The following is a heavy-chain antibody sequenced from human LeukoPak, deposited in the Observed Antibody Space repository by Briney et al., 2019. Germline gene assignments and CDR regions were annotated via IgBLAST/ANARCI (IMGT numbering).Heavy chain of an antibody. CDR2: IYYSGST. CDR1: GGSISSGDYY. V-gene: IGHV4-30-4*01. J-gene: IGHJ4*02. Sequence: SETLSLTCTVSGGSISSGDYYWSWIRQPPGKGLEWIGYIYYSGSTYYIPSLKSRVTISVDTSKNQFSLKLSSVTAADTAVYYCARVAVAGSGRSVAYFDYWGQGTLVTVSS. D-gene: IGHD6-19*01. CDR3: ARVAVAGSGRSVAYFDY.